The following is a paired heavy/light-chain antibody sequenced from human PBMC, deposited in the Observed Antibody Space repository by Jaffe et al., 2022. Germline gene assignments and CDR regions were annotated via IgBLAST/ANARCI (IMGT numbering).Light chain of an antibody. CDR3: QQSYSTRWT. CDR2: AAS. J-gene: IGKJ1*01. V-gene: IGKV1-39*01. Sequence: DIQMTQSPSSLSASVGDRVTITCRASQSISSYLNWYQQKPGKAPKLLIYAASSLQSGVPSRFSGSGSGTDFTLTISSLQPEDFATYYCQQSYSTRWTFGQGTKVEIK. CDR1: QSISSY.
Heavy chain of an antibody. CDR3: AKDHGSPTVTTVRYRYNWFDP. CDR1: GFTFSSYA. Sequence: EVQLLESGGGLVQPGGSLRLSCAASGFTFSSYAMSWVRQAPGKGLEWVSAISGSGGSTYYADSVKGRFTISRDNSKNTLYLQMNSLRAEDTAVYYCAKDHGSPTVTTVRYRYNWFDPWGQGTLVTVSS. J-gene: IGHJ5*02. V-gene: IGHV3-23*01. D-gene: IGHD4-17*01. CDR2: ISGSGGST.